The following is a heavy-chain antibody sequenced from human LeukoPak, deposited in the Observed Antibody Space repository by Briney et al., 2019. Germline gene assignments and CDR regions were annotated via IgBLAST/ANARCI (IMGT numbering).Heavy chain of an antibody. CDR3: AKSVYYDSSGYYSYYYGMDV. Sequence: GGSLRLSCAASGFTFSSYAMSWVGQAPGKGLEWVSAISGSGGSTYYADSVKGRFTISRDNSKNTLYLQMNSLRAEDTAVYYCAKSVYYDSSGYYSYYYGMDVWGQGTTVTVSS. J-gene: IGHJ6*02. V-gene: IGHV3-23*01. CDR2: ISGSGGST. D-gene: IGHD3-22*01. CDR1: GFTFSSYA.